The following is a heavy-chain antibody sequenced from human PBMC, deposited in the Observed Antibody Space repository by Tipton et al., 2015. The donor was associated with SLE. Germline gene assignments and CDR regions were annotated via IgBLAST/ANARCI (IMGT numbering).Heavy chain of an antibody. CDR3: ARRITYYYYYMDV. J-gene: IGHJ6*03. CDR2: ISWNSGNI. V-gene: IGHV3-9*01. Sequence: SLRLSCAASGFTFDDYAMHWVRQAPGKGLEWVSGISWNSGNIVYADSVMGRFTISRDNAKNSLYLQMNSLRAEDTAVYYCARRITYYYYYMDVWGKGTTVTVSS. CDR1: GFTFDDYA.